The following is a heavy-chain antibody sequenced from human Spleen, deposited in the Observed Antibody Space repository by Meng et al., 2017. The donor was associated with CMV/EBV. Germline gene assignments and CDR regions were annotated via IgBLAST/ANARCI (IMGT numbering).Heavy chain of an antibody. CDR3: ARSGGIAASGWFDP. J-gene: IGHJ5*02. CDR2: TYYRSKWYN. D-gene: IGHD6-13*01. Sequence: QVQLQQPGPGLGKPPQTLSLTCAISEDSVSSNSAAWNWIRQSPSRGLEWLGRTYYRSKWYNDYAVSVKSRITINPDTSKNQFSLQLNSVTPEDTAVYYCARSGGIAASGWFDPWGQGTLVTVSS. CDR1: EDSVSSNSAA. V-gene: IGHV6-1*01.